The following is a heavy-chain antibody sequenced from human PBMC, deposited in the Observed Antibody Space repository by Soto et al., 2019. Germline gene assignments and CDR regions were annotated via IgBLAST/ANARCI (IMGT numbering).Heavy chain of an antibody. J-gene: IGHJ3*02. CDR3: ARGSPNWNGVHDAFDI. Sequence: GGSLRLSCSASGFTFSSYSMNWVRQAPGKGLEWVSSISSSSSYIYYADSVKGRFTISRDNAKNSLYLQMNSLRAEDTAVYYCARGSPNWNGVHDAFDIWGQGTMVTVSS. V-gene: IGHV3-21*01. D-gene: IGHD1-1*01. CDR1: GFTFSSYS. CDR2: ISSSSSYI.